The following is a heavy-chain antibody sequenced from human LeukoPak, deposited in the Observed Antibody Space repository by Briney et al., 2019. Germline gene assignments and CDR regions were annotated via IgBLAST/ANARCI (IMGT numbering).Heavy chain of an antibody. CDR3: ARGVLYYDILTGYLDYYMDV. CDR2: IYTSGST. J-gene: IGHJ6*03. V-gene: IGHV4-4*07. D-gene: IGHD3-9*01. Sequence: SETLSLTCTVSGGSISSYYWSWIRQPAGKGLEWIGRIYTSGSTNYNPSLKSRVTISVDTSKNQFSLKLSSVTAADTAVYYCARGVLYYDILTGYLDYYMDVWGKGTTVTISS. CDR1: GGSISSYY.